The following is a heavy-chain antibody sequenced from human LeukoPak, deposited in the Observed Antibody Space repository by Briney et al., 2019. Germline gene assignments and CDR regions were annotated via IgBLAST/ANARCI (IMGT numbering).Heavy chain of an antibody. Sequence: ASVKVSCKASGYTFTSYGISWVRQAPGQGLEWMGWISAYNGNTNYAQKLQGRDTMTTDTSTSTAYMELRSLRSDDTAVYYCARGVLGYCSSTSCSWDYYYYMDVWGKGTTVTVSS. D-gene: IGHD2-2*01. CDR1: GYTFTSYG. CDR3: ARGVLGYCSSTSCSWDYYYYMDV. CDR2: ISAYNGNT. V-gene: IGHV1-18*01. J-gene: IGHJ6*03.